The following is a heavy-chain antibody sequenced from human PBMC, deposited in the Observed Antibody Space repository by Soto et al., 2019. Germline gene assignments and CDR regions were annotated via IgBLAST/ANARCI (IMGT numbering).Heavy chain of an antibody. V-gene: IGHV4-34*01. CDR1: GGSFSGYY. CDR3: ARAGPYSVVVVAATLYYFDY. CDR2: INHSGST. Sequence: SETLSLTCAVYGGSFSGYYWSWIRQPPGKGLEWIGEINHSGSTNYNPSLKSRVTISVDTSKNQFSLKLSSVTAAETAVYYCARAGPYSVVVVAATLYYFDYWGQGTLVTVSS. D-gene: IGHD2-15*01. J-gene: IGHJ4*02.